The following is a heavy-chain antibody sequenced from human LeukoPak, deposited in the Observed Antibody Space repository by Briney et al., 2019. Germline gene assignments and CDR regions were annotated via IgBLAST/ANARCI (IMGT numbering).Heavy chain of an antibody. V-gene: IGHV4-59*08. CDR2: FYYSGST. Sequence: PSETLSLTCTDSGGSINNDSRSWLRQPPGKGLEWIGYFYYSGSTNYNPSLKSRVTIFVDTSKNQFYLRLSSVSAADTAVYYCARARGSPFAVDYWGQGTLVTVSS. CDR1: GGSINNDS. J-gene: IGHJ4*02. D-gene: IGHD3-16*01. CDR3: ARARGSPFAVDY.